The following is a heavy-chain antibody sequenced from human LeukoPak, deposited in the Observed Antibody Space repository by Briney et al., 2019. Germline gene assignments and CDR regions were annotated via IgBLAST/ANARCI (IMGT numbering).Heavy chain of an antibody. V-gene: IGHV3-30*18. CDR2: ISYDGSNK. J-gene: IGHJ4*02. Sequence: GGSLRLSCAASGFNFSSYGMHWVRQAPGKGLEWVAVISYDGSNKYYADSVKGRFTISRDNSKNTLYLQMNSLRAEDTAVYYCAKGGTAMVFDYWGQGTLVTVSS. CDR1: GFNFSSYG. D-gene: IGHD5-18*01. CDR3: AKGGTAMVFDY.